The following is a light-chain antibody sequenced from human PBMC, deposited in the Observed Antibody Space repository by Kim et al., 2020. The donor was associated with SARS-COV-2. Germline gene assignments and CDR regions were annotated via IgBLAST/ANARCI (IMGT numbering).Light chain of an antibody. CDR3: QQYDNLPIT. V-gene: IGKV1-33*01. Sequence: AAVRERITITCQASQDISNYLNGYQQKTGKAAKLLIYDASNLETGVPSRFSGSGSGTDFTFTISSLQPEDIATYYCQQYDNLPITFGQGTRLEIK. CDR1: QDISNY. J-gene: IGKJ5*01. CDR2: DAS.